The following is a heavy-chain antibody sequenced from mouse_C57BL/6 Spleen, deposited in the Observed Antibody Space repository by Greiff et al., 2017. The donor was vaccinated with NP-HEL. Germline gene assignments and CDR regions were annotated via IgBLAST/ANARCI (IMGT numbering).Heavy chain of an antibody. CDR2: IDPSDSYT. V-gene: IGHV1-69*01. D-gene: IGHD3-2*02. J-gene: IGHJ2*01. Sequence: QVQLQQPGAELVMPGASVKLSCKASGYTFTSYWMHWVKQRPGQGLEWIGEIDPSDSYTNYNQKFKGKSTLTVDKSSSTAYMQLSSLTSEDSAVYYCARSTAQANYFDYWGQGTTLTVSS. CDR3: ARSTAQANYFDY. CDR1: GYTFTSYW.